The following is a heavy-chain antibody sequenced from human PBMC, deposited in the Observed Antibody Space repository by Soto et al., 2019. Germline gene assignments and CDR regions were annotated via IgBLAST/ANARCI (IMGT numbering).Heavy chain of an antibody. J-gene: IGHJ3*02. Sequence: GGSLRLSCAASGFTFDYYAFHWVRQTPGKGLEWVSGISWDSSRSGYADSVKGRFTISRDNANKSVDLQMNNLRFDDTALYYCAKAYSSSAHDAFAIWGRGARVT. CDR1: GFTFDYYA. CDR3: AKAYSSSAHDAFAI. V-gene: IGHV3-9*01. D-gene: IGHD6-6*01. CDR2: ISWDSSRS.